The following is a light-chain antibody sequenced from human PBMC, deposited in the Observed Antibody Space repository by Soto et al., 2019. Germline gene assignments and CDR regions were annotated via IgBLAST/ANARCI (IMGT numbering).Light chain of an antibody. CDR1: QSVLHSANNKNY. CDR3: QQRRSWPPTIT. CDR2: WAG. J-gene: IGKJ5*01. V-gene: IGKV4-1*01. Sequence: DIVMTQSPDSLAVSLGERATINCKSSQSVLHSANNKNYLGWYQQKAGQPPKLLVHWAGIRDSGVPDRFSGSGSGTDFTLTISSLQAEDVAVYYCQQRRSWPPTITFGQGTRLEIK.